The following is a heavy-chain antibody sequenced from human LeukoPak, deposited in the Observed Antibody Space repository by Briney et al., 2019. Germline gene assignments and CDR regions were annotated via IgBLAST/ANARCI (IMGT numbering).Heavy chain of an antibody. CDR1: GFTFSSYW. J-gene: IGHJ4*02. CDR3: ARFGWVPPSHFDY. D-gene: IGHD3-10*01. Sequence: PGGSLRLSCAASGFTFSSYWMHWVRQAPGKGLVWVSGINTDGSSTSYAGSVKGRFTISRDNAKNTLYLQMSSLRAEVTAMYYCARFGWVPPSHFDYWGQGTLVTVSS. V-gene: IGHV3-74*01. CDR2: INTDGSST.